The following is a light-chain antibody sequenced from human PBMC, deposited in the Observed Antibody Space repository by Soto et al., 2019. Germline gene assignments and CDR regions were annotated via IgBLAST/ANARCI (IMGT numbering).Light chain of an antibody. V-gene: IGKV1D-12*01. CDR2: GAS. CDR3: QQADTFPIT. Sequence: DIQMTQSPSSVSASVGDGVTITCQASQGISRSLARYQQVPGKAPKLLIYGASSLQSGVPSRFSGSGFGTDFTLSISSLQPEDFAVYYCQQADTFPITFGQGTRLEI. CDR1: QGISRS. J-gene: IGKJ5*01.